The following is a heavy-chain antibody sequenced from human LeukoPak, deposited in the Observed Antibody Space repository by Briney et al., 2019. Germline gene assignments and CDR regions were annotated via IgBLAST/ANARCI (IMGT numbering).Heavy chain of an antibody. CDR2: IKGDETEK. J-gene: IGHJ6*02. V-gene: IGHV3-7*01. Sequence: GGSLRLSCAASGFTFSDYWMHWVRRAPGKGLEWVANIKGDETEKYYADSVKGRFTISRDNAKNSLYLQMNSLRAEDTAVYYCARAIWSGSNYYCYGMDVWGQGTTVTVSS. D-gene: IGHD3-3*01. CDR3: ARAIWSGSNYYCYGMDV. CDR1: GFTFSDYW.